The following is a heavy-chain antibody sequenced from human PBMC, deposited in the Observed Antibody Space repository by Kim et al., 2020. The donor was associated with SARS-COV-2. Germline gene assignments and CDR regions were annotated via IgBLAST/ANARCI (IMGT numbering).Heavy chain of an antibody. D-gene: IGHD4-17*01. CDR3: ARSGADDYGDRRSYFDY. J-gene: IGHJ4*02. V-gene: IGHV3-13*01. Sequence: VKGRFTISRENAKNSLYLQMNSLRAGDTAVYYCARSGADDYGDRRSYFDYWGQGTLVTVSS.